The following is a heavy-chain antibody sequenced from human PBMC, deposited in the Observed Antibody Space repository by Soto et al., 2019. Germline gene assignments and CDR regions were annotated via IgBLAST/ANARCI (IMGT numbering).Heavy chain of an antibody. CDR2: ISGSGGST. CDR1: GFTFSSYA. CDR3: AKDPLLWFGELSYFDY. Sequence: QPGGSLRLSCAASGFTFSSYAMSWVRQAPGKGLEWVSAISGSGGSTYYADSVKGRFTISRDNSKNTLYLQMNSLRAEDTAVYYCAKDPLLWFGELSYFDYWGQGTLVTVSS. D-gene: IGHD3-10*01. J-gene: IGHJ4*02. V-gene: IGHV3-23*01.